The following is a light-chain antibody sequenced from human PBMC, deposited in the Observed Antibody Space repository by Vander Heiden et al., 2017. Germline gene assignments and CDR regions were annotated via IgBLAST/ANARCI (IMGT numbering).Light chain of an antibody. V-gene: IGKV3-20*01. CDR3: QQYGSSLPWT. CDR2: GAS. CDR1: QSVSSSY. J-gene: IGKJ1*01. Sequence: EIVLTQSPGTLSLSPGERATLSCRASQSVSSSYLAWYQQKPGQAPRLLIHGASSRATGIPDRFSGSGSGTDFTLTINRLKPEDFAVYYCQQYGSSLPWTFGQGTKVEIK.